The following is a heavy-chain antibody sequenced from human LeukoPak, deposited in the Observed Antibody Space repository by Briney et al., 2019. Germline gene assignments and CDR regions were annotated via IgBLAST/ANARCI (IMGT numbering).Heavy chain of an antibody. CDR2: ISKDGSDK. Sequence: GGSLRLSCAASGFTVSSNYMSWVRQAPGKGLEWVAVISKDGSDKYYPGSVRGRFTISRDNSKNTIYLQMDSLRAEDTAIYYCARDYWWNYDYWGQGTLVTVSS. CDR1: GFTVSSNY. J-gene: IGHJ4*02. V-gene: IGHV3-30-3*01. D-gene: IGHD1-7*01. CDR3: ARDYWWNYDY.